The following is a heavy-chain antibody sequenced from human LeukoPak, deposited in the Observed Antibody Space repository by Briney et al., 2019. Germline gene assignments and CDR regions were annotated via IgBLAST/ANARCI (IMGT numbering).Heavy chain of an antibody. V-gene: IGHV3-30*02. CDR3: ARFYYYDSSGYHYYYYYMDV. CDR1: RFTFSSYG. D-gene: IGHD3-22*01. Sequence: PGGSLRLSCAASRFTFSSYGMHWVRQTPGKGLEWVAFIRHDGSYQQYADSVKGRFTVSRDNSKDTVYLQMNSLRAEDTAVYYCARFYYYDSSGYHYYYYYMDVWGKGTTVTVSS. CDR2: IRHDGSYQ. J-gene: IGHJ6*03.